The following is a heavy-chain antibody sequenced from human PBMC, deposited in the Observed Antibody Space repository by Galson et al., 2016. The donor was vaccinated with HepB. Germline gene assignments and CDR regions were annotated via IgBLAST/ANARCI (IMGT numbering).Heavy chain of an antibody. CDR1: GYSFTSYW. V-gene: IGHV5-10-1*01. Sequence: QSGAEVKKPGESLRISCKGSGYSFTSYWISWVRQMPGKGLEWMGRIYPSDSYTNYSPSFQGHVTISADKSFSTAYPQWSSLKASDTPICYCAGGITATHSSSWDYRGQGTLFTGSS. CDR2: IYPSDSYT. CDR3: AGGITATHSSSWDY. D-gene: IGHD6-13*01. J-gene: IGHJ4*02.